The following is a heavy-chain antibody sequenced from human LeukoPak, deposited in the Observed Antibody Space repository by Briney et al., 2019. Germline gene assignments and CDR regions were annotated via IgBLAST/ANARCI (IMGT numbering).Heavy chain of an antibody. CDR1: GFSFSDHS. V-gene: IGHV3-30*04. Sequence: GGSLRLSCAASGFSFSDHSMHWVRQAPGKGLEWVTVISYDGSDKFYTDSVKGRFLISRDNSKNTLYLQMSSLKTEDTAVYYCTSGPLTGTTNYWGQGTLVTVSS. J-gene: IGHJ4*02. D-gene: IGHD1-7*01. CDR2: ISYDGSDK. CDR3: TSGPLTGTTNY.